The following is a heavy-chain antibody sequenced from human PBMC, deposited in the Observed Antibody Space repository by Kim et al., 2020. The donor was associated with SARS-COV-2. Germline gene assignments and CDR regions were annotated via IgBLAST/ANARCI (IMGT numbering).Heavy chain of an antibody. CDR3: VRGPSGCLDY. D-gene: IGHD1-26*01. CDR1: GFTFSSFS. J-gene: IGHJ4*02. V-gene: IGHV3-21*01. Sequence: GGSLRLSCAASGFTFSSFSMNWVRQAPGKGLEWVSSISDNGNYIYYADSVKGRFTVSRDNAKNSLYLQMNSLRAEDAAVYYCVRGPSGCLDYWGQGTLVT. CDR2: ISDNGNYI.